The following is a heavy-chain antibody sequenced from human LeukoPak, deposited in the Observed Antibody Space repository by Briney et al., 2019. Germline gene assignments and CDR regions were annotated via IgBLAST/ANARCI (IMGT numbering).Heavy chain of an antibody. J-gene: IGHJ4*02. V-gene: IGHV3-21*01. D-gene: IGHD2-21*02. CDR2: ISSSSSYI. Sequence: GGSLRLSCAASGFTFSSYSMNWVRQAPGKGLEWVSSISSSSSYIYYADSVKGRFTISRDNAKNSLYLQMNSLRAEDTAVYYCAKPLGLQPVVVTAIQSDYWGQGTLVTVSS. CDR3: AKPLGLQPVVVTAIQSDY. CDR1: GFTFSSYS.